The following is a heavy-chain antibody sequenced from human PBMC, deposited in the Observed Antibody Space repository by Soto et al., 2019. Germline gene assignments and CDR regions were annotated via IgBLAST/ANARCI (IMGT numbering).Heavy chain of an antibody. CDR2: IYYSGST. J-gene: IGHJ4*02. V-gene: IGHV4-59*12. CDR1: GGSISSDY. CDR3: ARESVTIFGVVILGYFDY. Sequence: SETLSLTCTVSGGSISSDYWSWIRQPPGKGLEWIGFIYYSGSTNYNPSLKSRVTISVDTSKNQFSLKLSSVTAADTAVYYCARESVTIFGVVILGYFDYWGQGTLVTVS. D-gene: IGHD3-3*01.